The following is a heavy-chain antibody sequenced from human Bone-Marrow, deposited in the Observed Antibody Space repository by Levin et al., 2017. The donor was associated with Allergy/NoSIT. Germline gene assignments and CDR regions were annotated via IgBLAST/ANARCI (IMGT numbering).Heavy chain of an antibody. D-gene: IGHD5-18*01. CDR3: AKAVIGQLWFMGDV. CDR2: ISYDGSNK. CDR1: GFTFSSYG. Sequence: GESLKISCAASGFTFSSYGMHWVRQAPGKGLEWVAVISYDGSNKYYADSVKGRFTISRDNSKNTLYLQMNSLRAEDTAVYYCAKAVIGQLWFMGDVWGQGTTVTVSS. V-gene: IGHV3-30*18. J-gene: IGHJ6*02.